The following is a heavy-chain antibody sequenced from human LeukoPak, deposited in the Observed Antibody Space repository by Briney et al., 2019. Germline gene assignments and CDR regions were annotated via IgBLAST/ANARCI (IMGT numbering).Heavy chain of an antibody. CDR1: GGSVSSGGYW. CDR2: FYYSGST. V-gene: IGHV4-61*08. Sequence: SETLSLTCTVSGGSVSSGGYWWSWIRQPPGKGLEWIGYFYYSGSTNYNPSLKSRVTISGDTSKNQFSLRLSSVIAADTAVYYCARGMYGSSSGSSIAYWGQGTLVTVSS. D-gene: IGHD3-10*01. J-gene: IGHJ4*02. CDR3: ARGMYGSSSGSSIAY.